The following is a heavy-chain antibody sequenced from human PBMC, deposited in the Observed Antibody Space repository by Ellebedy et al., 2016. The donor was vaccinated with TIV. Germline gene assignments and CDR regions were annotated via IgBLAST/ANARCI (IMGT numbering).Heavy chain of an antibody. J-gene: IGHJ4*02. Sequence: DSRKVRFTISRDNSKSTLHLQMNSLRAEDTAVYYCARDPGRITMIVGYWGQGTLVTVSS. D-gene: IGHD3-22*01. CDR3: ARDPGRITMIVGY. V-gene: IGHV3-38-3*01.